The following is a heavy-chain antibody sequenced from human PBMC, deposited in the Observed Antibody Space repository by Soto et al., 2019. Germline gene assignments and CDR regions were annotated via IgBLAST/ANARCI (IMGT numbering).Heavy chain of an antibody. CDR2: INAGNGNT. D-gene: IGHD3-22*01. CDR1: GYTFTSYA. V-gene: IGHV1-3*01. Sequence: RASVKVSCKASGYTFTSYAMHWVRQAPGQRLEWMGWINAGNGNTKYSQKFQGRVTITRDTSASTAYMELSSLRSEDTAVYYCARARITMIVVVPLDPWGQGTLVTVSS. J-gene: IGHJ5*02. CDR3: ARARITMIVVVPLDP.